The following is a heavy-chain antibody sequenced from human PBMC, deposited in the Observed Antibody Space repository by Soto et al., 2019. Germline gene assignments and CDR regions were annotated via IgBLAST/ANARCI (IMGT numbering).Heavy chain of an antibody. CDR2: IIRILEAP. D-gene: IGHD3-3*01. Sequence: QVQLVQSGGEVKQPGSSVKVSCKTSGGMFSTSAITWVRQAPGQGLEWMGGIIRILEAPKYSQKFQARVTITADDSTTTAYLEFRSLRSEDTAVYYCGRLGGSLHDLHWGQGTLVTVSS. J-gene: IGHJ4*02. CDR1: GGMFSTSA. CDR3: GRLGGSLHDLH. V-gene: IGHV1-69*01.